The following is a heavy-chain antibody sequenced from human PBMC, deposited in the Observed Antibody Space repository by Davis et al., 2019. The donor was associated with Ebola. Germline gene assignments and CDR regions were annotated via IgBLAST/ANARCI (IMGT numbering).Heavy chain of an antibody. D-gene: IGHD5-24*01. CDR3: ARGRLQFRY. J-gene: IGHJ4*02. CDR2: IKQDGSEK. V-gene: IGHV3-7*03. CDR1: GFTFSSYW. Sequence: PSETLSLTCAASGFTFSSYWMSWVRQAPGKGLEWVANIKQDGSEKYYVDSVKGRFTISRDNAKNSLYLQMNSLRAEDTAVYYCARGRLQFRYWGQGTLVTVSS.